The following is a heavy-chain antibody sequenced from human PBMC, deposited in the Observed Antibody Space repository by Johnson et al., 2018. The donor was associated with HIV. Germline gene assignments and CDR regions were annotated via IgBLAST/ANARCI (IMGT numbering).Heavy chain of an antibody. D-gene: IGHD3-22*01. Sequence: QVQLVESGGGVVQPGRSLRLSCGASGFTFNSYAIHWVRQAPGKGLEWVGVISYDGSIKYYADSVKGRFTISRDNSKNSLYLQMNSLRTEDTAFYYCAKDTRYYDSSGYPTEAFDIWGQGTMVTVSS. V-gene: IGHV3-30*04. CDR3: AKDTRYYDSSGYPTEAFDI. J-gene: IGHJ3*02. CDR1: GFTFNSYA. CDR2: ISYDGSIK.